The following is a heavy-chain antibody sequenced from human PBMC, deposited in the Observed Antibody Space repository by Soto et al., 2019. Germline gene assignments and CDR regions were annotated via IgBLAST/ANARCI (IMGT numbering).Heavy chain of an antibody. D-gene: IGHD3-10*01. CDR1: GDTFNFYT. CDR2: TIPMLGMA. V-gene: IGHV1-69*02. J-gene: IGHJ4*02. Sequence: QVQLVQSGAEVKKPGSSVKVSCTASGDTFNFYTISWVRQAPGPGLEWMGRTIPMLGMADYPQKFQGRVTISAEKSTSTVYMTLPRLRSEDTVVYYCATNYGSGSTAFAYWGQGTLVTVSS. CDR3: ATNYGSGSTAFAY.